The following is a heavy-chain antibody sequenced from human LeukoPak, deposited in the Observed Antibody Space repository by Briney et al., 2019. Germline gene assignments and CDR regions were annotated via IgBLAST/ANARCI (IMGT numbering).Heavy chain of an antibody. CDR2: IYYSGST. D-gene: IGHD3-10*01. J-gene: IGHJ4*02. CDR1: GGSISSGGYY. V-gene: IGHV4-31*03. CDR3: ARRAPFGELGVYYFDY. Sequence: KPSETLSLTCTVSGGSISSGGYYWSWIRQHPGKGLEWIGYIYYSGSTYYNPSLKSRVTISVDTSKNQFSLKLSSVTAADTAVYYCARRAPFGELGVYYFDYWGQGTLVTVSS.